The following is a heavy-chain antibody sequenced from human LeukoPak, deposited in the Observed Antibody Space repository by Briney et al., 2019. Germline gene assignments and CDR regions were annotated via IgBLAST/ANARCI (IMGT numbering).Heavy chain of an antibody. CDR1: GFTFSDYY. Sequence: PGGSLRLSCAASGFTFSDYYMSWIRQAPGKGLEWVSYISSSSSYTNYADSVKGRFTISRDNAKNSLYLQMNSLRAEDTAVYYCTRDLGRGSNYWGQGTLVTVSS. V-gene: IGHV3-11*06. D-gene: IGHD1-26*01. CDR3: TRDLGRGSNY. CDR2: ISSSSSYT. J-gene: IGHJ4*02.